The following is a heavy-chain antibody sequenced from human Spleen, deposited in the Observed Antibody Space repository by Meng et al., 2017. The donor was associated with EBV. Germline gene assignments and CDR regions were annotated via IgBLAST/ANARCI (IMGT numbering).Heavy chain of an antibody. CDR1: GDSMTNNNW. D-gene: IGHD2-8*01. J-gene: IGHJ4*02. CDR2: IYHSGST. Sequence: HRGGLGPGLVKPSGTLSLTCGVFGDSMTNNNWWTWVRQPPGKGLEWIGEIYHSGSTNYNPSLQSRATISVDMSKKQFSLKVRSVTAADTAVYYCARTGVGLAFDYWGLGTLVTVSS. CDR3: ARTGVGLAFDY. V-gene: IGHV4-4*02.